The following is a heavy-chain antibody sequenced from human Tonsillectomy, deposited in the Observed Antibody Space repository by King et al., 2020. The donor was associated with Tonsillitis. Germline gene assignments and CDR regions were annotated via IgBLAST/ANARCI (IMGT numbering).Heavy chain of an antibody. CDR1: GFTFDDYA. J-gene: IGHJ4*02. CDR2: ISWYSGSI. CDR3: AKERIGYCSN. Sequence: VQLVESGGGLVQPGRSLRLSCAASGFTFDDYAMHWVRQAPGKGLEWVSGISWYSGSIGYADSVKGRFTISRDNAKNSLYLQMNSLRAEDTALYYCAKERIGYCSNWGQGTLVTVSS. V-gene: IGHV3-9*01. D-gene: IGHD2-15*01.